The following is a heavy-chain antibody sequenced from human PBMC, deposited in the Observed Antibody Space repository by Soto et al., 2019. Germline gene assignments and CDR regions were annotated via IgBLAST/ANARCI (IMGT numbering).Heavy chain of an antibody. J-gene: IGHJ6*02. CDR2: TDPSDSET. CDR1: GYSFTSCW. Sequence: PGESLKISCKGAGYSFTSCWIIWVRQMAGRGREWVGRTDPSDSETNYSPPFQDHVTISADKSISTAYLQWSSLTASDTAMYYCARKGAATPPPSYSYYYGMDVWGQGTTVTVSS. V-gene: IGHV5-10-1*01. D-gene: IGHD2-15*01. CDR3: ARKGAATPPPSYSYYYGMDV.